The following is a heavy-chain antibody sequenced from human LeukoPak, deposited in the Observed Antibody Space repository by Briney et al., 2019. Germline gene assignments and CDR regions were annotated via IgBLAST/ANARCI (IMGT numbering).Heavy chain of an antibody. CDR2: ISGSDGRK. CDR1: GFTFTSYA. CDR3: AKLRPTYSSSWRYYFDY. V-gene: IGHV3-23*01. Sequence: GGSLRLSCAASGFTFTSYAMSWVRQAPGKGLEWVSGISGSDGRKYYADSLKGRFTISRDDSKNTLYLQMNSLRADDTAVYYCAKLRPTYSSSWRYYFDYWGQGTLVTVSS. J-gene: IGHJ4*02. D-gene: IGHD6-13*01.